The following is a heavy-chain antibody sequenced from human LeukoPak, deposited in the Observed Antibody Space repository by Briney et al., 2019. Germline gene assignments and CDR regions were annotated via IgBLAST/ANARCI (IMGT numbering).Heavy chain of an antibody. J-gene: IGHJ5*02. CDR3: ARDPRPGIAAAGTRGAWFDP. CDR2: MNPNSGNT. Sequence: GASVKVSCKASGYTFTSYDINWVRQATGQGLEWMGWMNPNSGNTGYAQKFQGRVTMTRNTSISTAYMELSSLRSEDTAVYYCARDPRPGIAAAGTRGAWFDPWGQGTLVTVSS. CDR1: GYTFTSYD. V-gene: IGHV1-8*01. D-gene: IGHD6-13*01.